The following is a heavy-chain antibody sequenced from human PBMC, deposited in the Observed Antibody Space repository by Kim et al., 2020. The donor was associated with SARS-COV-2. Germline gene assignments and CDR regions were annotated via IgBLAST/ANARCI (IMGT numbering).Heavy chain of an antibody. CDR2: MDPDGTTI. CDR1: GFTFSSYW. Sequence: GGSLRLSCAASGFTFSSYWFHWVRQAPEKGLVWVSRMDPDGTTINYADSVKGRFTISRDNAKNTLYLQMNSLRADDTAVYYCVRGTIAPAGTDYWGQGTLVNVSP. V-gene: IGHV3-74*01. D-gene: IGHD6-13*01. J-gene: IGHJ4*02. CDR3: VRGTIAPAGTDY.